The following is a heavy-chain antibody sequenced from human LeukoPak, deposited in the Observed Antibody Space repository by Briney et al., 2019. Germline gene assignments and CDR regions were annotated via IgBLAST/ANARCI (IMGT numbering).Heavy chain of an antibody. CDR1: GGSISSGSYY. D-gene: IGHD6-19*01. J-gene: IGHJ6*02. Sequence: SETLSLTCTVSGGSISSGSYYWSWIRQPAGKGLEWIGRIYTSGSTNYNPSLKSRVTISVDTSKNQFSLKLSSVTAADTAVYYCARAFGSIAVAGHYYYYYGMDVWGQGTTVTVSS. CDR2: IYTSGST. CDR3: ARAFGSIAVAGHYYYYYGMDV. V-gene: IGHV4-61*02.